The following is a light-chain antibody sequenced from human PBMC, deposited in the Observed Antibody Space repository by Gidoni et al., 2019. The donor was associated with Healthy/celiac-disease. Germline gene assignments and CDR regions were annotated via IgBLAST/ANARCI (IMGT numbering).Light chain of an antibody. CDR1: SYNLGSNY. J-gene: IGLJ2*01. Sequence: QSLLPQPPSASATPGQRVTSSCSGSSYNLGSNYVYWYQQLPGTAPKLLIYRNNQRPSGVPDRFAGCKSGTSASLAISGRRSEDEADYYCAAWDDSLSGAVFGGGTKLTVL. V-gene: IGLV1-47*01. CDR2: RNN. CDR3: AAWDDSLSGAV.